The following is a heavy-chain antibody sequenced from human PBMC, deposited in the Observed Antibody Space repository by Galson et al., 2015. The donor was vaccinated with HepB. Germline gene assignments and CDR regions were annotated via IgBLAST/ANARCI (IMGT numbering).Heavy chain of an antibody. D-gene: IGHD4-23*01. CDR1: GFTFSNYN. V-gene: IGHV3-23*01. J-gene: IGHJ5*02. Sequence: ALRLGCAASGFTFSNYNMHWVRQAPGQGLEWVSIIRGTGGTIFYADSVKGRFTISRGNSKNTLYLQMNSLRAEDTAVYYCAKKPWTVVGNNFLDPWGQGTLVTVSS. CDR3: AKKPWTVVGNNFLDP. CDR2: IRGTGGTI.